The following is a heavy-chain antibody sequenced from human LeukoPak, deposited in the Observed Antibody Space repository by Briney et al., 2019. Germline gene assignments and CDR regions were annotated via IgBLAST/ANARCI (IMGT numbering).Heavy chain of an antibody. CDR1: GYTFTSYD. CDR3: ARDIDRVFNWFDP. Sequence: ASVKVSCKASGYTFTSYDINWVRQATGQGLEWMGWINAANGDTKYSKSFQGRVTITRDTSASTVYMDLSSLTSEDTGVYYCARDIDRVFNWFDPWGQGTLVTVSS. V-gene: IGHV1-3*01. J-gene: IGHJ5*02. D-gene: IGHD1-14*01. CDR2: INAANGDT.